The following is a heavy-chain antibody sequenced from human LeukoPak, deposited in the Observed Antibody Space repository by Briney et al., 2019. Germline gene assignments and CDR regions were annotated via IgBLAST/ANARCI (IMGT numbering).Heavy chain of an antibody. CDR1: GGSISSYY. CDR3: ASLTLGSHIDY. D-gene: IGHD4-23*01. Sequence: PSETLSLICTVSGGSISSYYWSWIRQPPGKGLEWIGYIYYSGSTNYNPSLKSRVTISVDTSKNQFSLKLSSVTAADTAVYYCASLTLGSHIDYWGQGTLVTVSS. J-gene: IGHJ4*02. V-gene: IGHV4-59*08. CDR2: IYYSGST.